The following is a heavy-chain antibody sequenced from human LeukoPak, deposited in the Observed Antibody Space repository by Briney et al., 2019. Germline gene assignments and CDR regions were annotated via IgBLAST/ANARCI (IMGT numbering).Heavy chain of an antibody. J-gene: IGHJ4*02. V-gene: IGHV3-30*02. Sequence: PGGSLRLSCAASGFIFSSYGMHWVRQAPDKGLEWVAFIRYDGSRKYYADSVKGRFTISRDNSKNTLYLQMNSLRADDTAVYYCARRAGAYSHPYDYWGQGTLVTVSS. D-gene: IGHD4/OR15-4a*01. CDR2: IRYDGSRK. CDR3: ARRAGAYSHPYDY. CDR1: GFIFSSYG.